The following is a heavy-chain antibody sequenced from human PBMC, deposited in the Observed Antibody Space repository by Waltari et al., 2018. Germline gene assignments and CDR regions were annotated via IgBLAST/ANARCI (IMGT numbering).Heavy chain of an antibody. J-gene: IGHJ5*02. CDR3: ARGLNDLYAYFDP. CDR2: IIPNSGDT. CDR1: GYTLTGYH. D-gene: IGHD3-16*01. Sequence: QVQLVQSGAEVKNPGASIKVSCKASGYTLTGYHIHWVRQAPGQGLEWMGRIIPNSGDTTHAQKFQGRVTMTRDTSINTAYMELSRLTSDDTAVYFCARGLNDLYAYFDPWGQGTLSPSPQ. V-gene: IGHV1-2*06.